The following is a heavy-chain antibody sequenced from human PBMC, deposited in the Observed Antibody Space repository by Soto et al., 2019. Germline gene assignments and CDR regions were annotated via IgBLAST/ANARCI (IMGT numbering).Heavy chain of an antibody. CDR2: IKVDNGDT. J-gene: IGHJ4*02. CDR1: GDTLKNYG. V-gene: IGHV1-18*01. CDR3: ARSRYYFDY. Sequence: QVHLVQSGGEVKKPGASVKVACKASGDTLKNYGIGWVRQAPGLGPEWVGWIKVDNGDTKYAEKLQGRVTLTTDTSTSTAYMELRNLRSDDTAFYYCARSRYYFDYWGQGTLVTVSS.